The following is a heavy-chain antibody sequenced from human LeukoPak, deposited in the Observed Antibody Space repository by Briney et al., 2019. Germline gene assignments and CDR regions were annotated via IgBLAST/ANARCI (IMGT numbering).Heavy chain of an antibody. CDR1: GGSFSGYY. CDR3: ARGPHRRYSYGYHRHTFFDY. Sequence: SETLSLTCAVYGGSFSGYYWSWIRQPPGKGLEWIGEINHSGSTNYNPSLKSRVTISVDTSKNQFSLKLSSVTAEDTAVYYCARGPHRRYSYGYHRHTFFDYWGQGTLVTVSS. CDR2: INHSGST. D-gene: IGHD5-18*01. J-gene: IGHJ4*02. V-gene: IGHV4-34*01.